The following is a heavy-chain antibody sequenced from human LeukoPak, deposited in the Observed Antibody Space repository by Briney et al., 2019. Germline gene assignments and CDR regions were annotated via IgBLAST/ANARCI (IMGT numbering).Heavy chain of an antibody. CDR1: GFTFSSYT. D-gene: IGHD1-26*01. Sequence: NPGGSLRLSCAASGFTFSSYTMNWVRQAPGKGLEWVSSISSSSYIYSADSLKGRFTISRDNSKNTLYLQMNSLRAEDTAVYYCASKAPGNSGSYYNWFDPWGQGTLVTVSS. V-gene: IGHV3-21*04. J-gene: IGHJ5*02. CDR2: ISSSSYI. CDR3: ASKAPGNSGSYYNWFDP.